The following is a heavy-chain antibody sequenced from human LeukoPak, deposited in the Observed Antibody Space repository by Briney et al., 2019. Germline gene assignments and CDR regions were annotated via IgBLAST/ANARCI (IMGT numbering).Heavy chain of an antibody. CDR2: ISWDGGST. CDR1: GFTFDDYT. D-gene: IGHD4-17*01. V-gene: IGHV3-43*01. J-gene: IGHJ4*02. CDR3: AKDISLRSEGFDY. Sequence: GGSLRLSCAASGFTFDDYTMHWVRQAPGKGLEWVSLISWDGGSTYYAGSVKGRFTISRDNSKNSLYLQMNSLRTEDTALYYCAKDISLRSEGFDYWGQGTLVTVSS.